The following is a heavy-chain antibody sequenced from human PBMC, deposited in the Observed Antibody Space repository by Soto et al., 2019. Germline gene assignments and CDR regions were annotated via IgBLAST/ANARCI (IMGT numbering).Heavy chain of an antibody. CDR3: AGVSGSYGEYYFDY. Sequence: QVQLVQSGAEVKKPGASVKVSCKACGYTFTSYGISWVRQAPGQGLEWMGWISAYNGNTNYAQKLQGRVTMTTDTSTSTAYMEMRSLISDDTAAYYCAGVSGSYGEYYFDYRGQGTLVTVSS. V-gene: IGHV1-18*01. CDR1: GYTFTSYG. D-gene: IGHD1-26*01. J-gene: IGHJ4*02. CDR2: ISAYNGNT.